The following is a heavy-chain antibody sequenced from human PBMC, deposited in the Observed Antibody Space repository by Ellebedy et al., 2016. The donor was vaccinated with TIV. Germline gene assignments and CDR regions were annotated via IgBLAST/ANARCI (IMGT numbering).Heavy chain of an antibody. J-gene: IGHJ4*02. D-gene: IGHD6-19*01. CDR1: GYRFTSYW. CDR3: AISSSSGWPQDY. CDR2: IYPGDFDT. V-gene: IGHV5-51*01. Sequence: TVSCKGSGYRFTSYWIGWVRQIPGKCLEWMGNIYPGDFDTRYSTSFQGQVTISADKSISTAYLQWSSLKASDPGMYYCAISSSSGWPQDYWGQGTLVTVSS.